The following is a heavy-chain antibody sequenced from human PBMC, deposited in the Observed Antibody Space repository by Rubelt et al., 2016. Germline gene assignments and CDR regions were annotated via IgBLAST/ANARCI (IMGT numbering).Heavy chain of an antibody. CDR3: ARVGDSGGGYGYTGLYYFDY. J-gene: IGHJ4*02. CDR2: FSYSGST. CDR1: GASISSYY. D-gene: IGHD5-18*01. V-gene: IGHV4-59*12. Sequence: LQKPSETLSLTCSVSGASISSYYWSWIRQPPGKGLERIGSFSYSGSTYYNPSIKSRVAISVETSTNQFSLKLSPETAADTAVYYCARVGDSGGGYGYTGLYYFDYWGQGTLVTVSS.